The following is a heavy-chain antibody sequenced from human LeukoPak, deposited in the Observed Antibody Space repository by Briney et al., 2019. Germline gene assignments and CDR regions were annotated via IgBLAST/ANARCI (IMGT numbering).Heavy chain of an antibody. V-gene: IGHV3-23*01. CDR3: AKVGGYSGYDFIPFDY. D-gene: IGHD5-12*01. J-gene: IGHJ4*02. Sequence: PGGSLRLSCAASGFTFSSYAMSWVRQAPGKGLEWVSAISGSGGSTYYADSVKGRFTISRDNSKNTLYLQMNSLRAEDTAVYYCAKVGGYSGYDFIPFDYWGQGTLVTVSS. CDR1: GFTFSSYA. CDR2: ISGSGGST.